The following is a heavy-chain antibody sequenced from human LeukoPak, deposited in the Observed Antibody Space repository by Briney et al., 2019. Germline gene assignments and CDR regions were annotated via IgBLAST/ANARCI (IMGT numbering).Heavy chain of an antibody. CDR3: ARPYYYDNRIDS. J-gene: IGHJ5*01. CDR2: MYYSGST. CDR1: GGSISSGDYY. D-gene: IGHD3-22*01. Sequence: SQTLSLTCTVSGGSISSGDYYWSWIRQPPGKGLEWIAYMYYSGSTYYNPSLKSRVTMSADTSKNQLSLKLSSVTAADTAVYYCARPYYYDNRIDSWGQGILVTVSS. V-gene: IGHV4-30-4*01.